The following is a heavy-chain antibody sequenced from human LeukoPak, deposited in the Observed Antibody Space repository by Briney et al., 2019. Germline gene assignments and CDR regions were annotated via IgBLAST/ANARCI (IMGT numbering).Heavy chain of an antibody. J-gene: IGHJ5*02. CDR3: AGYSNYASGVWFDP. V-gene: IGHV1-69*06. Sequence: GASVKVSCKASGGTFSSYSISWVRQAPGQGLEWMGGIIPIFGTANYAQKFQGRVTITADKSTSTAYMELSSLRSEDTAVYYCAGYSNYASGVWFDPWGQGTLVTVSS. D-gene: IGHD4-11*01. CDR1: GGTFSSYS. CDR2: IIPIFGTA.